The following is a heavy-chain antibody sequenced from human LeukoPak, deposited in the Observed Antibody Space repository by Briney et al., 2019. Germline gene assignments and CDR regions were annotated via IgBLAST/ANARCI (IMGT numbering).Heavy chain of an antibody. CDR3: ARDLAYSRLDY. D-gene: IGHD5-18*01. Sequence: SGESLRLSCVASGFSFSNFWMSWVRQAPGERPEWLTNIKQDGSQRYYVDSVRGRFTISRDNAENSLYLQMNSLRVEDTAFYYCARDLAYSRLDYWGQGMLVTVSS. CDR2: IKQDGSQR. J-gene: IGHJ4*02. V-gene: IGHV3-7*01. CDR1: GFSFSNFW.